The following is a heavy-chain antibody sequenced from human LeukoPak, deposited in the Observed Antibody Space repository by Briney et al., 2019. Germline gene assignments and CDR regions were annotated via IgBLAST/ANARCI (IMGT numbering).Heavy chain of an antibody. D-gene: IGHD4-23*01. J-gene: IGHJ6*02. CDR3: ARLGRVATVGTYNCHSMYV. Sequence: SETLSLTCTVSGDSISAYPWSWVRRPPGKGLEGVADLYYGGSTGYTLSLKCRVTISMDTSKNQLSLKLTTVSAADTAVYYCARLGRVATVGTYNCHSMYVWGQGTTVTVSS. CDR1: GDSISAYP. V-gene: IGHV4-59*08. CDR2: LYYGGST.